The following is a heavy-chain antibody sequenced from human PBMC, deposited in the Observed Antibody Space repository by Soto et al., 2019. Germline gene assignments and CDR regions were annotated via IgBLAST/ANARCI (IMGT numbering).Heavy chain of an antibody. CDR3: ARGRGRSSSWYRAYFDY. J-gene: IGHJ4*02. Sequence: SETLSLTCAVYGGCFSGYYGSWIRQPPGKGLEWIGEINHSGSTNYNPSLKSRVTISVDTSKNQFSLKLSSVTAADTAVYYCARGRGRSSSWYRAYFDYWGQGTLVTVSS. V-gene: IGHV4-34*01. D-gene: IGHD6-13*01. CDR1: GGCFSGYY. CDR2: INHSGST.